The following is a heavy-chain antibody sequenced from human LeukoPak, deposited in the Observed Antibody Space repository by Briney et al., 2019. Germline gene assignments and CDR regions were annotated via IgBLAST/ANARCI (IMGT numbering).Heavy chain of an antibody. J-gene: IGHJ4*02. Sequence: GESLKISCKASGYSFTTYWLAWVRQMPGKGLEWMGIIYPADSDARYRPSFQGQVTISADKSISTAYLQWSSLKASDTAMYYCARQGYCSSTSCYVDFWGQGTLVTVSS. CDR1: GYSFTTYW. D-gene: IGHD2-2*01. CDR2: IYPADSDA. V-gene: IGHV5-51*01. CDR3: ARQGYCSSTSCYVDF.